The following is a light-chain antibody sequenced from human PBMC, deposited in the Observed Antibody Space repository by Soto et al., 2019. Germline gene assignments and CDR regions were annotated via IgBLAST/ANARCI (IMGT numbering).Light chain of an antibody. CDR1: QSVGGY. CDR3: HQRSNWPPLT. CDR2: DAS. Sequence: EIVLTQSPATLSLSPGERATLSCRASQSVGGYLDWYQQKPGQAPRLLIYDASHRACGIPPRFSGSGSGTDFTLTISSLEPEDLAVYYCHQRSNWPPLTFVGGTKVEIK. V-gene: IGKV3-11*01. J-gene: IGKJ4*01.